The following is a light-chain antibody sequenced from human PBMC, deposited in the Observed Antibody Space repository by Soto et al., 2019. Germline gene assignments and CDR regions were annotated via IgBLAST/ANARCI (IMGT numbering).Light chain of an antibody. Sequence: QSALTQPRSVSGSPGQSVTISCTGTSSDVGGYNYVSWYQQHPGKAPKLMIYDVTKRSSGVPDRFSGAKSGNTASLTISGLQAEDEADYYCCSYAGSYPWVFGGGTKVTVL. J-gene: IGLJ3*02. CDR2: DVT. CDR1: SSDVGGYNY. CDR3: CSYAGSYPWV. V-gene: IGLV2-11*01.